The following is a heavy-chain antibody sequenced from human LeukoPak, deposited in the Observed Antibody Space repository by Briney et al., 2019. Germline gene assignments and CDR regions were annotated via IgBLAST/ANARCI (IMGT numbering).Heavy chain of an antibody. CDR1: GGSFSGYY. D-gene: IGHD2-21*02. V-gene: IGHV4-34*01. J-gene: IGHJ4*02. CDR3: AGADVVVTAPIDY. Sequence: SETLSLTCAVYGGSFSGYYWSWIRQPPGKGLEWIGEINHSGSTNYNPSLESRVTISVDTSKNQFSLKLSSVTAADTAVYYCAGADVVVTAPIDYWGQGTLVTVSS. CDR2: INHSGST.